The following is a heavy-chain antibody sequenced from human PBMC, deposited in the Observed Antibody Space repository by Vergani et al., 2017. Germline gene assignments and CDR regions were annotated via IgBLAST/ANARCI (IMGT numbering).Heavy chain of an antibody. CDR3: ARARXIETCYLSNWLDS. CDR2: IKSDGSIT. V-gene: IGHV3-74*03. CDR1: GFSFNSYW. Sequence: DVHLAESGGGFFQPGGSLRLSCSASGFSFNSYWMHWVRQVPGKGLLWVSRIKSDGSITAYADSVKGRFTISRDNAQNTLYLQMNSLRVEYTGVYYCARARXIETCYLSNWLDSWGQGTLVTVSS. D-gene: IGHD3-9*01. J-gene: IGHJ5*01.